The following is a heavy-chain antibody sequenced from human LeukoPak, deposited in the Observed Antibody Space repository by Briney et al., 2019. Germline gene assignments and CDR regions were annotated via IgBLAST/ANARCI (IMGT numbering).Heavy chain of an antibody. V-gene: IGHV3-23*01. D-gene: IGHD3-3*01. CDR3: ANPYGITIFGVVTPLDY. Sequence: GRSLRLSCAASGFTFSSYAMSWVRQAPGKGLEWVSAISSSGGSTYYADSVKGRFTISRDNSKNTLYLQMNSLRAEDTAVYYCANPYGITIFGVVTPLDYWGQGTLVTVSS. CDR1: GFTFSSYA. CDR2: ISSSGGST. J-gene: IGHJ4*02.